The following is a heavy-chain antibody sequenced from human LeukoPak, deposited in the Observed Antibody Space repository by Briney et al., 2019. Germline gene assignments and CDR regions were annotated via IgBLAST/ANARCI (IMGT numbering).Heavy chain of an antibody. Sequence: PSETLSLTCTVSGGSLQSNHWAWIRQPAGKGLEWIGRLHVSGNTNCNPSLKSRVTISVDTSKNQFSLKMTSATAADTAVYFCARDPLRSSFDSWGQGILVTVSS. CDR2: LHVSGNT. CDR1: GGSLQSNH. J-gene: IGHJ4*02. CDR3: ARDPLRSSFDS. V-gene: IGHV4-4*07. D-gene: IGHD1-26*01.